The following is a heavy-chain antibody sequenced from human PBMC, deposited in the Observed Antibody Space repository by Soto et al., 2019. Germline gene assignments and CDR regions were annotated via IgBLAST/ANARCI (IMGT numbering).Heavy chain of an antibody. CDR1: GFTFSSYG. CDR2: IWYDGSNK. J-gene: IGHJ5*02. V-gene: IGHV3-33*01. CDR3: ARDIGAPPDGLNLFDP. D-gene: IGHD1-26*01. Sequence: GGSLRLSCAASGFTFSSYGMHWVRQAPGKGLEWVAVIWYDGSNKYYADSVKGRFTISRDNSKNTLYLQMNSLRAEDTAVYYCARDIGAPPDGLNLFDPWGQGTLVTVSS.